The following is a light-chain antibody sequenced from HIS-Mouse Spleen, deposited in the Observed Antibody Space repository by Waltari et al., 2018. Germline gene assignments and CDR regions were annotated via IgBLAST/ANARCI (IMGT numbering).Light chain of an antibody. J-gene: IGLJ2*01. Sequence: QSALTQPASVSGSPGQSITISCTGTSSDFGGYNYVSWYQPHPGKAPKRMIYDVSNRPSGVSNRFSVSKSGNTASLTISGLQAEDEADYYCSSYTSSSTEVFGGGTKLTVL. CDR1: SSDFGGYNY. CDR3: SSYTSSSTEV. V-gene: IGLV2-14*03. CDR2: DVS.